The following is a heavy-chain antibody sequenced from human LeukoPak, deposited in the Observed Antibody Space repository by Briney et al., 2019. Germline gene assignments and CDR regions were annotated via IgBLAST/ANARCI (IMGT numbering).Heavy chain of an antibody. CDR1: GYTFTGYY. J-gene: IGHJ4*02. CDR3: ARYLRDCGGDCSFDY. Sequence: ASVKVSCKTSGYTFTGYYMHWVRQAPGQGLEWMGWINPNSGGTNYAQRFRGRVTMTRDTSISTAYMELSRLRSDDTAVYYCARYLRDCGGDCSFDYWGQGTLVTVSS. V-gene: IGHV1-2*02. D-gene: IGHD2-21*02. CDR2: INPNSGGT.